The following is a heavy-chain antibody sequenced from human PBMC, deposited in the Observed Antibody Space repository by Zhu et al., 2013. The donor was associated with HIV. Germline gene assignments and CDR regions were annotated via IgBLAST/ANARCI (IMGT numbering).Heavy chain of an antibody. CDR1: GYTFTGYY. D-gene: IGHD3-10*01. Sequence: QVQLVQSGAEVKKPGASVKVSCKASGYTFTGYYMHWVRQAPGQGLEWMGWINPNSGGTNYAQKFQGRVTMTRDTSISTAYMELSRLRSDDTAVYYCARVYSRAPFMVRGVIHPRDYYYGMDVWGQGDHGHRLL. J-gene: IGHJ6*02. V-gene: IGHV1-2*02. CDR2: INPNSGGT. CDR3: ARVYSRAPFMVRGVIHPRDYYYGMDV.